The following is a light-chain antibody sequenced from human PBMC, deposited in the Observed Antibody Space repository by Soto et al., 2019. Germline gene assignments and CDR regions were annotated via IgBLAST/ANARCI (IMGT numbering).Light chain of an antibody. CDR3: QQFNSYPRT. J-gene: IGKJ1*01. CDR2: AAS. CDR1: QGINTY. V-gene: IGKV1-9*01. Sequence: DIQLTQSPSFLSASVGDRVSITCRASQGINTYLVWYQQKPGKAPKLLIYAASTLQSGVPPRFSGSGSGTEFTLTISSLQPEDFANYYCQQFNSYPRTFGQGTKVEIK.